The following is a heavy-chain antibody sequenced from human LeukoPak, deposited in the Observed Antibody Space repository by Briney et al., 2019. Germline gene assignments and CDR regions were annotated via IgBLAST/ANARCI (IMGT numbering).Heavy chain of an antibody. CDR1: GGFFNGYY. D-gene: IGHD1-26*01. J-gene: IGHJ4*02. V-gene: IGHV4-34*01. Sequence: PSETLSLTCAVFGGFFNGYYWSWIRQPPGKGLEWIGEINHSGSTNYNPSLKSRVTISVDTSKSQFSLRLSSVTPADTAVYYCARDRGEGIVGTFDYWGQGTLVTVSS. CDR3: ARDRGEGIVGTFDY. CDR2: INHSGST.